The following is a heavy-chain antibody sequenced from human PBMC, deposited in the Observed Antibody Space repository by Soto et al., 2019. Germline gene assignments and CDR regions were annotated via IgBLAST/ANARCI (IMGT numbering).Heavy chain of an antibody. CDR2: IYYSGST. CDR1: GGSISSGGYY. CDR3: ARETRTYYYGSGRGYYYGMDV. V-gene: IGHV4-31*03. J-gene: IGHJ6*02. D-gene: IGHD3-10*01. Sequence: QVQLQESGPGLVKPSQTLSLTCTVSGGSISSGGYYWSWIRQHPGKGLEWIGYIYYSGSTYYNPSLKSRVTISVDTSKNQFSLKLSSVTAADTAVYYCARETRTYYYGSGRGYYYGMDVWGQGTTVTVSS.